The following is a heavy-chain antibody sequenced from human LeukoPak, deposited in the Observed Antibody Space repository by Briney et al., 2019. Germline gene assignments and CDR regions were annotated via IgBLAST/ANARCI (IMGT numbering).Heavy chain of an antibody. CDR3: IVFGDSDH. V-gene: IGHV3-53*01. D-gene: IGHD4-17*01. CDR1: GLTGSHNY. CDR2: IHTSGDT. J-gene: IGHJ4*02. Sequence: GGSLRLSCAASGLTGSHNYVSWVRQAPGKGLEWVSAIHTSGDTCYADSVKGRFTISRDTSKNTLYLQINSLRVEDTAVYYRIVFGDSDHWGQGTLVTVSS.